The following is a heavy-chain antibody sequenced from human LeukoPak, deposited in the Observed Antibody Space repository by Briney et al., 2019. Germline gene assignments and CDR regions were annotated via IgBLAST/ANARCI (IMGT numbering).Heavy chain of an antibody. D-gene: IGHD6-19*01. CDR2: INSDGSST. V-gene: IGHV3-74*01. Sequence: PGGSLRLSCAASGFTFSSYWMHRVRQAPGKGLVWVSRINSDGSSTSYADSVKGRFTISRDNAKNTLYLQMNSLRAEDTAVYYCANGRKQWLARVWYFDYWGQGTLVTVSS. CDR3: ANGRKQWLARVWYFDY. CDR1: GFTFSSYW. J-gene: IGHJ4*02.